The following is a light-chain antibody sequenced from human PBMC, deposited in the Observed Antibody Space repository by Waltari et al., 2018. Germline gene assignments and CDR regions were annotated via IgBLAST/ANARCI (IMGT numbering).Light chain of an antibody. Sequence: SYVLTQPPSVSVAPGETATITCGGDNIGSKSVHWYQPRPGQAPGMVIYYDSDRPPGIPERFSGSNSANTATLTISRVEAGDEADYYCQVWDARSDHVVFGGGTKLTVL. CDR2: YDS. CDR3: QVWDARSDHVV. CDR1: NIGSKS. V-gene: IGLV3-21*04. J-gene: IGLJ3*02.